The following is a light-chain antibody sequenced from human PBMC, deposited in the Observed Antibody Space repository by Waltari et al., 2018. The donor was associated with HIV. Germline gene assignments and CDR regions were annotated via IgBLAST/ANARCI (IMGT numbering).Light chain of an antibody. J-gene: IGKJ1*01. CDR3: QQYHNVRKA. CDR2: GSS. CDR1: QTVSND. V-gene: IGKV3-15*01. Sequence: EIGMTQSPATLSVSPGERATLSCRASQTVSNDLAWYHQKPGQAPRLLIYGSSTRATGIPARFSGSGSGTEFTISISSLQSEDFAVYYCQQYHNVRKAFGQGTKVETK.